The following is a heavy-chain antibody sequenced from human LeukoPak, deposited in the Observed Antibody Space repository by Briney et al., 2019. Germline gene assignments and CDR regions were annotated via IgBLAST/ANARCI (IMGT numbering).Heavy chain of an antibody. Sequence: GGYLRLSCAASGFTFDDYGMSWVRQAPGKGLEWVSGINWNGGSTGYADSVKGRFTISRDNAKNSLYLQMNSLRAEDTALYYCARTPSGYQLLYYFDYWGQGTLVTVSS. CDR2: INWNGGST. CDR3: ARTPSGYQLLYYFDY. V-gene: IGHV3-20*04. J-gene: IGHJ4*02. D-gene: IGHD2-2*01. CDR1: GFTFDDYG.